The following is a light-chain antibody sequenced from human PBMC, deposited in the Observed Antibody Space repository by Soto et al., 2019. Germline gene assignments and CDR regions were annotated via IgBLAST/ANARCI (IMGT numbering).Light chain of an antibody. J-gene: IGLJ3*02. CDR1: SSNIGSHT. CDR3: AAWDDSLNARV. Sequence: QSVLTQPPSASGTPGQRVTISCSGSSSNIGSHTVNWYQQLPGTAPKLLIYSNNQRPSGVPDRFSGSKSGTSASLANSGLQSEDEADYYCAAWDDSLNARVFGGGTKLTVL. CDR2: SNN. V-gene: IGLV1-44*01.